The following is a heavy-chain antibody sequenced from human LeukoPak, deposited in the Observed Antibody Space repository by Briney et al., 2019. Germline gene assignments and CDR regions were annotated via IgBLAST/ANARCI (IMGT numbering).Heavy chain of an antibody. V-gene: IGHV3-9*01. J-gene: IGHJ5*02. CDR3: AKGRDKYQLLSKNWFDP. D-gene: IGHD2-2*01. Sequence: GGSLRLSCAASGFTFDDYAMHWVRQAPGKGLEWVSGISWNSGSIGYADSVKGRFTISGDNAKNSLCLQMNSLRAEDTALYYCAKGRDKYQLLSKNWFDPWGQGTLVTVSS. CDR2: ISWNSGSI. CDR1: GFTFDDYA.